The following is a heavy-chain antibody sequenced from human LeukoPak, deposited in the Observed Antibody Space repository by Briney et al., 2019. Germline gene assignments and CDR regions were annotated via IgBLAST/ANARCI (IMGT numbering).Heavy chain of an antibody. CDR1: GYTFTGYY. Sequence: ASVKVSCKASGYTFTGYYMHWVRQAPGQGLEWMGWINPKSGGTDYAQKFQGRVTMTRDTSITTAYMELSRLRSDDTAVYYCARVELAPYYFDSWGQGTLVTVSS. CDR3: ARVELAPYYFDS. D-gene: IGHD2-21*01. CDR2: INPKSGGT. J-gene: IGHJ4*02. V-gene: IGHV1-2*02.